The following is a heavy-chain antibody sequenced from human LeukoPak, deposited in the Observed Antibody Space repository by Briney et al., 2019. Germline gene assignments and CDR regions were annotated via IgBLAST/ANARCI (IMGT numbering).Heavy chain of an antibody. J-gene: IGHJ4*02. CDR2: IIPIFGTA. Sequence: GASVKVSCKASGGTFSSYAISWVRQAPGQGLEWMGGIIPIFGTANYAQKFQGRVTITTDESTSTAYMELSSLRSEATAVYDSARGRGIAVLFDYWGQGTLVTVSS. CDR1: GGTFSSYA. D-gene: IGHD6-19*01. CDR3: ARGRGIAVLFDY. V-gene: IGHV1-69*05.